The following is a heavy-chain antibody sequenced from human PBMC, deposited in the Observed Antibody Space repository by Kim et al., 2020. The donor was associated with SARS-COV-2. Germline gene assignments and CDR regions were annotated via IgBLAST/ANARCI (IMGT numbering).Heavy chain of an antibody. CDR3: ASLGGDY. V-gene: IGHV4-34*01. Sequence: SETLSLTCAVYGGSFSGYYWSWIRQPPGKGLEWIGEINHSGRTTYNPSLKSRVTISVDTSKNQFSLKLSTVTAADTAGYYCASLGGDYWGQGTLVTVSS. CDR2: INHSGRT. D-gene: IGHD3-3*01. CDR1: GGSFSGYY. J-gene: IGHJ4*02.